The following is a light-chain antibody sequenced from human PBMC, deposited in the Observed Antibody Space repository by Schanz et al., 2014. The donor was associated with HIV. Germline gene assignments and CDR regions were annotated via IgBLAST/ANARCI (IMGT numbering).Light chain of an antibody. CDR1: TSNIANNF. CDR2: DNY. V-gene: IGLV1-51*01. J-gene: IGLJ2*01. CDR3: ASWDSSLSAGYVI. Sequence: QSVLTQPPSVSAAPGQKVTISCSGSTSNIANNFVSWYQQLPGTAPKLLIYDNYKRPSEIPDRFSGSKSGTSATLGITGLQTGDEADYYCASWDSSLSAGYVIFGGGTKLTVL.